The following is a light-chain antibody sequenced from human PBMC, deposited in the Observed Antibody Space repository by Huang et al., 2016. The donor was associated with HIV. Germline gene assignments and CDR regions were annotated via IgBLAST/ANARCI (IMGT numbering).Light chain of an antibody. CDR2: EAS. CDR1: QSVDTY. Sequence: EIVLTQSPVTLSRSPGQRATLSCRASQSVDTYLAWYQQKPGQAPRLLIYEASNRATGIPARFSGSGSGTDFTLTISSLEPDDFVLYFCQQRSTWPPTFGGGTTMEIK. V-gene: IGKV3-11*01. J-gene: IGKJ4*01. CDR3: QQRSTWPPT.